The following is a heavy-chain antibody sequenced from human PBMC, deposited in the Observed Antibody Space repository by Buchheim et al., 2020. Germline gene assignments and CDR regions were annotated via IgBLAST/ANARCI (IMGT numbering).Heavy chain of an antibody. D-gene: IGHD2-15*01. CDR1: GFTFSSYG. Sequence: QVQLVESGGGVVQPGRSLRLSCAASGFTFSSYGMHWVRQAPGKGLEWVAVIWYDGSNKYYADSVKGRFTISSDNSKNKLYLQMNSLRAEDTAVYYCARALNAYCSGGSCYSDYWGQGTL. CDR3: ARALNAYCSGGSCYSDY. CDR2: IWYDGSNK. J-gene: IGHJ4*02. V-gene: IGHV3-33*01.